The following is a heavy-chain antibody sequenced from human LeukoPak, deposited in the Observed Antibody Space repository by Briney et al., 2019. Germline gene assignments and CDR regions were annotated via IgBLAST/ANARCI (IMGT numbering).Heavy chain of an antibody. D-gene: IGHD5-12*01. Sequence: GGSLRLSCAASGFTLRSYDMSWVRQAPGKGLEWVAATSGSGVNSYYADSVRGRFTISRDNSQNTLYLQMDSLRAEDTALYYSAKEYSGYDFEYWGQGTLVTVSS. CDR1: GFTLRSYD. V-gene: IGHV3-23*01. CDR3: AKEYSGYDFEY. J-gene: IGHJ4*02. CDR2: TSGSGVNS.